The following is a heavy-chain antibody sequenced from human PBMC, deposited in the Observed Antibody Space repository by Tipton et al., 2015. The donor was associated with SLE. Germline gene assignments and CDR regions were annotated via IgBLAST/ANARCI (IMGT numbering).Heavy chain of an antibody. CDR2: ISASGGSI. CDR1: GFAFSTYA. J-gene: IGHJ4*02. Sequence: SLRLSCAASGFAFSTYAMAWVRQAPGKGPEWLSAISASGGSIYYAESVRGRFTISRDNFKSTLYLQMNSLRVDDTAVYYCAKEGVYYYGAGSYFNDWGQGTQVTVSS. CDR3: AKEGVYYYGAGSYFND. V-gene: IGHV3-23*01. D-gene: IGHD3-10*01.